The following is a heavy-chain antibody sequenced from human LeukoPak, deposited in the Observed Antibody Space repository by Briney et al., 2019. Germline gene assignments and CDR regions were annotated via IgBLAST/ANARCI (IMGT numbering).Heavy chain of an antibody. D-gene: IGHD2-21*02. CDR3: AIPPCSDGYCFFDY. Sequence: GASVKVSCKASGYTFTNYYMHWVRQAPGQGPEWMGWINPNTGGTEYAQKFQGRVTMTRDTSISTAYMELSRLTSGDTAVYYCAIPPCSDGYCFFDYWGQGTLVTVSS. CDR2: INPNTGGT. V-gene: IGHV1-2*02. CDR1: GYTFTNYY. J-gene: IGHJ4*02.